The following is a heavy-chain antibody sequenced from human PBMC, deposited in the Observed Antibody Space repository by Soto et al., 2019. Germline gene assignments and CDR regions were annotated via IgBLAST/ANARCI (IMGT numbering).Heavy chain of an antibody. CDR2: IKSKTDGETS. CDR1: GFTFSTAW. CDR3: TVLGTGTLRY. V-gene: IGHV3-15*01. Sequence: EVQLVESGGGLVQPGGSLRLSCAASGFTFSTAWMSWVRQAPGKGLEWVGRIKSKTDGETSDYAAPGKGRFTISRDESKNMLLLQMNSLKTEDTAVYYCTVLGTGTLRYWGQGSLVTVTS. D-gene: IGHD1-7*01. J-gene: IGHJ4*02.